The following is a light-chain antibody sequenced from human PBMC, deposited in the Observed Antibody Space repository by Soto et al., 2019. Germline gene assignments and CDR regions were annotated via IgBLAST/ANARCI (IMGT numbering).Light chain of an antibody. CDR3: QTWGTGIQV. CDR2: LNNDGSH. J-gene: IGLJ2*01. V-gene: IGLV4-69*01. Sequence: QAVVTQSPSASASLGASVKLTCTLSSGHSSYAIAWHQKQPEKGPWYLMDLNNDGSHTKGDGVPDRFSGSSSGAERYLIISTLQSEDEADYYCQTWGTGIQVFGGGTKLTVL. CDR1: SGHSSYA.